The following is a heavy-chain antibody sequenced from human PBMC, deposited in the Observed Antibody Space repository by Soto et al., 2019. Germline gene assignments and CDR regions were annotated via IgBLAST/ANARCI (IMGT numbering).Heavy chain of an antibody. V-gene: IGHV5-10-1*01. D-gene: IGHD1-7*01. CDR3: AKRGWIYQAYHYYYAMDV. J-gene: IGHJ6*02. CDR1: GYSFSSFW. CDR2: IDPSDSYI. Sequence: GESLKISCEGSGYSFSSFWISWVRQMPGKGLEWVVRIDPSDSYINYSPSFQGRVTISADKSSSTAYLQWSSLEASDTGIYYCAKRGWIYQAYHYYYAMDVWGQGTTVTVSS.